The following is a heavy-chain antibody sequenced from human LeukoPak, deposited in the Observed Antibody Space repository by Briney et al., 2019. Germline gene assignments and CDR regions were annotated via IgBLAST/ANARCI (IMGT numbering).Heavy chain of an antibody. D-gene: IGHD3-10*01. CDR1: GFTFSDYA. Sequence: PRGSLRLSCAASGFTFSDYAMSWVRQAPGKGLEWVSGIGSSGVNTDYATSVKGRFTISRDNTKSTLHLLMNSLRVEDTATYYCAKGRNSGSYFGIDPWGQGTPVSVSS. CDR3: AKGRNSGSYFGIDP. V-gene: IGHV3-23*01. CDR2: IGSSGVNT. J-gene: IGHJ5*02.